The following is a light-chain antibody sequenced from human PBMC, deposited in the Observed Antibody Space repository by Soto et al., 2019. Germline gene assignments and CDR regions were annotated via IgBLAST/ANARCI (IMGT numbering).Light chain of an antibody. CDR2: GAS. V-gene: IGKV3-15*01. CDR3: QQYNDWPLT. CDR1: QSISSN. Sequence: EIVMTQSPATLSVSPGEGATLSCRASQSISSNLAWYQQKPGQAPKLLIYGASTRATGFPARFSGRGSGTEFTLTISSLQSEDFAVYYCQQYNDWPLTFGGGTKVEIK. J-gene: IGKJ4*01.